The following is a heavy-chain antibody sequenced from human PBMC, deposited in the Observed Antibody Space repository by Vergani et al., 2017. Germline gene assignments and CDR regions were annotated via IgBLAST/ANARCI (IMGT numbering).Heavy chain of an antibody. CDR3: AAAHPGDYFHF. J-gene: IGHJ4*02. V-gene: IGHV3-21*04. CDR2: ISVSSTYI. Sequence: EVQVVESGGGLVKPGGSLRLSCADSGFTFSTFGMNWVRQAPGKGLEWVSSISVSSTYISYTDSVKGRFTISRDNAKTSLFLQMNILRAEDTAVYFCAAAHPGDYFHFWGQGSLVTVSS. D-gene: IGHD2-15*01. CDR1: GFTFSTFG.